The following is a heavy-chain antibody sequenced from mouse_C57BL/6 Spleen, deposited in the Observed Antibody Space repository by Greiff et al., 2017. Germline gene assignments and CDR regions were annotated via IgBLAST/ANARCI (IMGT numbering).Heavy chain of an antibody. V-gene: IGHV3-6*01. CDR1: GYSITSGYY. D-gene: IGHD1-1*02. Sequence: EVKLMESGPGLVKPSQSLSLTCSVTGYSITSGYYWNWIRQFPGNKLEWMGYISYDGSNNYNPSLKNRISITRDTSKNQFFLKLNSVTTEDTATYYCAREVEQNFDYWGQGTTLTVSS. CDR3: AREVEQNFDY. CDR2: ISYDGSN. J-gene: IGHJ2*01.